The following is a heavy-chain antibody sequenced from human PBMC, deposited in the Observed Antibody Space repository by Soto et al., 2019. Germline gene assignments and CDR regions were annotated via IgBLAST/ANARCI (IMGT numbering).Heavy chain of an antibody. CDR2: MNPNSGNT. D-gene: IGHD2-2*01. Sequence: GASVKVSCKASGYTFTSYDINWVRQATGQGLEWMGWMNPNSGNTGYAQKLQGRVTMTRNTSISTAYMELSSLRSEDTAVYYCATEGTSDCSSTSCYVRPHDAFDIWGQGTMVTVSS. CDR3: ATEGTSDCSSTSCYVRPHDAFDI. J-gene: IGHJ3*02. CDR1: GYTFTSYD. V-gene: IGHV1-8*01.